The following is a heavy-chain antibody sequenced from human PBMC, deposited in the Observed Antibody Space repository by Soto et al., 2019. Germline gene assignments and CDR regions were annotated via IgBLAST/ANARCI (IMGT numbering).Heavy chain of an antibody. J-gene: IGHJ4*02. CDR1: GFSFSSYA. CDR2: ISGSDST. D-gene: IGHD6-6*01. Sequence: PGGSLRLSCAGSGFSFSSYAMTWVRQAPGKGLEWVSTISGSDSTYYADSVKGRFTMSRDSSKNTLYLHMNSLRAEDTAVYYCAKEAFEYTSSRLYYWGQGTLVTVSS. CDR3: AKEAFEYTSSRLYY. V-gene: IGHV3-23*01.